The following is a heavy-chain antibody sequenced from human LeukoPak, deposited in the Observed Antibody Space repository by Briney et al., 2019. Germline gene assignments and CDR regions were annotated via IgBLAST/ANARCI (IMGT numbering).Heavy chain of an antibody. D-gene: IGHD6-19*01. CDR2: LSGSGGST. V-gene: IGHV3-23*01. Sequence: TGGSLRLSCAASGFTFSIYSMSWVRQAPGKRLEWVSALSGSGGSTYYADSVKGRFTLSRDNSKNTLYLQMNSLKTEDTAVYYCTRHDYSSGRGYFDYWGQGTLVTVSS. CDR3: TRHDYSSGRGYFDY. CDR1: GFTFSIYS. J-gene: IGHJ4*02.